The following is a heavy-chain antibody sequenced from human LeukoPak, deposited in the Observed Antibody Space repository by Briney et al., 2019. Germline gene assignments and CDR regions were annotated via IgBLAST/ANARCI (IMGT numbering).Heavy chain of an antibody. D-gene: IGHD6-13*01. J-gene: IGHJ6*03. CDR1: GGSISSSSYY. V-gene: IGHV4-39*02. Sequence: SETLSLTCTVSGGSISSSSYYWGWIRQPPGKGLEWIGSIYYSGSTYYNPSLKSRVTISVDTSKNQFSLKLSSVTAADTAVYYCARDRGQQQLGYYYYYYMDVWGKGTTVTISS. CDR3: ARDRGQQQLGYYYYYYMDV. CDR2: IYYSGST.